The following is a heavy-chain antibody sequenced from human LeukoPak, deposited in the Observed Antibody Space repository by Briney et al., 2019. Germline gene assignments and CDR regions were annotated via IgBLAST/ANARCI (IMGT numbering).Heavy chain of an antibody. V-gene: IGHV3-23*01. CDR1: GFTFSNHG. D-gene: IGHD3-10*01. J-gene: IGHJ4*02. Sequence: GGTLRLSCAASGFTFSNHGMNWVRQAPGEGLEWVSGISPSGDITYYADSVKGRFTISRDNSKNTLYLEVISLTAEDTAVYYCAKDDAWLRFGEWSQGTLVTVSS. CDR3: AKDDAWLRFGE. CDR2: ISPSGDIT.